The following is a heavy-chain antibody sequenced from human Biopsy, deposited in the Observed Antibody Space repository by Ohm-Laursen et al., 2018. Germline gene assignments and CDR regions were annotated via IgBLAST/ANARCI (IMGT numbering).Heavy chain of an antibody. V-gene: IGHV4-34*01. CDR3: ARSPPPYYYDNSGYYWVN. Sequence: SDTLSLTCDVFGGSFSGYYWGWIRQPPGKGLEWIGSVDYSGSGHYNPSLESRITISVDTSKNQFSLRLSSVTAADTAVYYCARSPPPYYYDNSGYYWVNWGQGTLVTVSS. D-gene: IGHD3-22*01. J-gene: IGHJ4*02. CDR1: GGSFSGYY. CDR2: VDYSGSG.